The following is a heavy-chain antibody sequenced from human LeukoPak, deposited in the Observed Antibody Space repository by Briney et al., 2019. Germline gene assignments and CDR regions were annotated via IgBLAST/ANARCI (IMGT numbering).Heavy chain of an antibody. D-gene: IGHD3-3*01. CDR1: GGSISSTNW. Sequence: SETLSLTCGVSGGSISSTNWWTWIRQPPGKGLEWIGEVHLDGRTNYNPSLESRLTMSVDLSENHISLKLTSVTAADTAVYYCAREGGFYRPLDYTGQGSQVTVSS. V-gene: IGHV4-4*02. CDR2: VHLDGRT. CDR3: AREGGFYRPLDY. J-gene: IGHJ4*02.